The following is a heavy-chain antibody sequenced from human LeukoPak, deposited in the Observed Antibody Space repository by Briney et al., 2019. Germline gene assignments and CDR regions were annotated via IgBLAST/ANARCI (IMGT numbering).Heavy chain of an antibody. CDR3: ARGYYSSSRFDS. D-gene: IGHD6-13*01. Sequence: GGSLRLSCAASGFTFSSYWMHWVRQAPGKGLVWVSRVNSDGSTTNYADSVKGRFTISRDNAENTLYMRMNSLRPEDTAVYYCARGYYSSSRFDSWGQGTLVTVSS. J-gene: IGHJ4*02. V-gene: IGHV3-74*01. CDR2: VNSDGSTT. CDR1: GFTFSSYW.